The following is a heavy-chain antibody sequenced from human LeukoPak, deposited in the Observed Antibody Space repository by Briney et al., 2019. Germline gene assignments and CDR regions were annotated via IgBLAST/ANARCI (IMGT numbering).Heavy chain of an antibody. CDR2: IYTSGST. CDR1: GGSFSNYY. CDR3: ARQPPQYYGMDV. D-gene: IGHD1-14*01. V-gene: IGHV4-4*07. J-gene: IGHJ6*02. Sequence: PSETLSLTCTVSGGSFSNYYWSWIRQPAGKGLEWIGRIYTSGSTNYNPSVKSRVTMSVDTSNNQFSLNLTSVTAADTAVYYCARQPPQYYGMDVWGQGTTVTVSS.